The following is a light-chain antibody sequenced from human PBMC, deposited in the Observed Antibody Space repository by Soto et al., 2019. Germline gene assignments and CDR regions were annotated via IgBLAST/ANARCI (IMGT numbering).Light chain of an antibody. CDR3: SSYTRSVTYV. CDR2: EVS. Sequence: QSALTQPASVSGSPGQSITISCTGTSSDVGGYNSVSWYQQHPDKVPKLMIYEVSNRPSGVSDRFSGSKSGNTASLTISGLQAEDEADYYCSSYTRSVTYVFGTGTKLTVL. J-gene: IGLJ1*01. CDR1: SSDVGGYNS. V-gene: IGLV2-14*01.